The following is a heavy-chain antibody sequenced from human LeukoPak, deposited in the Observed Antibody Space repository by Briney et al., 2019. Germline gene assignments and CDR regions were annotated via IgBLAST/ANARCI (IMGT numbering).Heavy chain of an antibody. CDR1: GGSISSYY. Sequence: SETLSLTCTVSGGSISSYYWSWIRQPAGKGLEWIGRIYTSGSTNYNPSLKSRVTMSVDTSKNQFSLKLSSVTAADTAVYYCARTFIVGATEGAFDIWGQGTMVTVSS. V-gene: IGHV4-4*07. CDR3: ARTFIVGATEGAFDI. CDR2: IYTSGST. J-gene: IGHJ3*02. D-gene: IGHD1-26*01.